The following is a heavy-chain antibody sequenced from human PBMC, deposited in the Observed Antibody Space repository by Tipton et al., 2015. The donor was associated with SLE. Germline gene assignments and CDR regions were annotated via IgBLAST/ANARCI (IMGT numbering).Heavy chain of an antibody. CDR3: ARAPYYDFWSGYHGAFDI. J-gene: IGHJ3*02. CDR1: GYTFASYG. V-gene: IGHV1-18*01. CDR2: ISGYNGNT. Sequence: QLVQSGAEVKKPGASVKVSCKASGYTFASYGISWVRQAPGQGLEWMGWISGYNGNTNYAQKIQGRVTMTTDTSTSTAYMELRSLRSDDTAVYYCARAPYYDFWSGYHGAFDIWGQGTMVTVSS. D-gene: IGHD3-3*01.